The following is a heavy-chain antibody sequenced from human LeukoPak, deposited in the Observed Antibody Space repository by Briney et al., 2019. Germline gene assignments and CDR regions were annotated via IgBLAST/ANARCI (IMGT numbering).Heavy chain of an antibody. D-gene: IGHD3-10*01. CDR1: GFTFSSYG. J-gene: IGHJ6*04. Sequence: GRSLRLSCAASGFTFSSYGMHWVRQAPGKGLEWVAVIWYDGSNKYYADSVKGRFTISRDNSKNTLYLQMNSLRAEDTAVYYCARGLLRFGELDYYYYYGMDVWGKGTTVTVSS. V-gene: IGHV3-33*01. CDR2: IWYDGSNK. CDR3: ARGLLRFGELDYYYYYGMDV.